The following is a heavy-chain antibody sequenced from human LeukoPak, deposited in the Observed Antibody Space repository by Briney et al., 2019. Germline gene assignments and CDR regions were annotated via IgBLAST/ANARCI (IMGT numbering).Heavy chain of an antibody. V-gene: IGHV5-51*01. Sequence: GESLKISCKASGYSFTDYWIGWVRQMPGKGLEWMGIFYPRDSDTRYNPSFQGQVTISADKSINTAYLQWSSLKASDTAMYYCARQNNGGLFDHWAQGTLVTVSS. CDR1: GYSFTDYW. D-gene: IGHD1/OR15-1a*01. CDR3: ARQNNGGLFDH. J-gene: IGHJ4*02. CDR2: FYPRDSDT.